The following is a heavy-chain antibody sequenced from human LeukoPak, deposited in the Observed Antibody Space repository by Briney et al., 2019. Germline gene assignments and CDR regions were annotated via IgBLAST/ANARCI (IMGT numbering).Heavy chain of an antibody. CDR2: TNSDGSST. J-gene: IGHJ4*02. Sequence: PGGSLRLSCAASGFTFSSYWMHWVRQAPGKGLVWVSRTNSDGSSTSYADSVKGRFTISRDNAKNTLYLQMNSLRAEDTAVYYCARDPYYGSGSFDYWGQGTLVTVSS. V-gene: IGHV3-74*01. CDR3: ARDPYYGSGSFDY. D-gene: IGHD3-10*01. CDR1: GFTFSSYW.